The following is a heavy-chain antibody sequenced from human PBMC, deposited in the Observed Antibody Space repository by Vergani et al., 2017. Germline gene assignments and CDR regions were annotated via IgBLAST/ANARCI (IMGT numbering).Heavy chain of an antibody. D-gene: IGHD3-3*01. Sequence: EVQLLESGGGLVQPGGSLRLSCAASGFTFSSYAMSWVRQAPGKGLEWVSAISGSGGSTYYADSVKGRFTISRDNSKNTLYLQMNSLRAEDTAVYYCAKEPGVDYDFWSGYYXFDYWGQGTLVTVSS. J-gene: IGHJ4*02. CDR2: ISGSGGST. CDR3: AKEPGVDYDFWSGYYXFDY. CDR1: GFTFSSYA. V-gene: IGHV3-23*01.